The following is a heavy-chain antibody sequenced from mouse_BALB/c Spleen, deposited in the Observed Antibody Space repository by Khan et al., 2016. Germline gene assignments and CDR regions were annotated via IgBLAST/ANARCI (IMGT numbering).Heavy chain of an antibody. D-gene: IGHD2-10*02. V-gene: IGHV5-6-5*01. CDR1: GFTFSNYA. CDR2: ISSGGST. J-gene: IGHJ2*01. Sequence: EVELVESGGGLVKPGGSLKLSCAASGFTFSNYAMSWVRQTPEKRLEWVASISSGGSTYYPDSVKGRFTITRDNDGKLLYLQMSSMRSEDKAMYYLAREGYGNWGYWGQGTTLTVSS. CDR3: AREGYGNWGY.